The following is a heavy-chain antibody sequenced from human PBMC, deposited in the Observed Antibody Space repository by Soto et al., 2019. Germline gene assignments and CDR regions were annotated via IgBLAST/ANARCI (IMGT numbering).Heavy chain of an antibody. Sequence: PGGSLRLSCAASGFTFSSYGMHWVRQAPGKGLEWVAVIWYDGSNKYYADSVKGRFTISRDNSKNTLYLQMNSLRAEDTAVYYCARDRVNYYDSSGYPAYWGQGTLVTVSS. CDR2: IWYDGSNK. CDR3: ARDRVNYYDSSGYPAY. D-gene: IGHD3-22*01. V-gene: IGHV3-33*01. J-gene: IGHJ4*02. CDR1: GFTFSSYG.